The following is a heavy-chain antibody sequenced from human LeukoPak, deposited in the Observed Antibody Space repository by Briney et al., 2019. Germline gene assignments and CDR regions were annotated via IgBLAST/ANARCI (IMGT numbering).Heavy chain of an antibody. V-gene: IGHV3-74*01. D-gene: IGHD1-26*01. Sequence: GGSLRLSCEASGFTFSSHWMRWVRQVPGKGLVWVSNINGDGSSVGYADSVKGRFAVSRDNAKNTLYLHMSSLRAEDTAVYYCARDEVGATPIDYWGQGTLVTVSS. CDR3: ARDEVGATPIDY. CDR2: INGDGSSV. J-gene: IGHJ4*02. CDR1: GFTFSSHW.